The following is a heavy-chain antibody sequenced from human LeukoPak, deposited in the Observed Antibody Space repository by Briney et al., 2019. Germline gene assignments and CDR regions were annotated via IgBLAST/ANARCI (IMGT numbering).Heavy chain of an antibody. D-gene: IGHD6-13*01. CDR2: VNPNSGGT. Sequence: GASVKVSCKASGYTFTGYYMHWVRHAPGQGLELMGWVNPNSGGTNYAQKFQGRVTMTRDASISTAYMELSRLRSDDTAVYYCARDRQPLAAAGIEYYFDYWGQGTLVTVSS. CDR3: ARDRQPLAAAGIEYYFDY. V-gene: IGHV1-2*02. CDR1: GYTFTGYY. J-gene: IGHJ4*02.